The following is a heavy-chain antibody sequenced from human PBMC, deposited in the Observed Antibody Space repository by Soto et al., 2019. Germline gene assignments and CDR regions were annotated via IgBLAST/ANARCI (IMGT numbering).Heavy chain of an antibody. CDR2: ISGSGGST. D-gene: IGHD2-15*01. CDR3: AKAYCTAAKCRPGRGFDY. V-gene: IGHV3-23*01. Sequence: GGSLRLSCAASGFAFSSYAMSWVRQAPGTGLEWVSSISGSGGSTYYSDSVKGRFTISRDSSKNTLYLQINSLRAEDTAIYYCAKAYCTAAKCRPGRGFDYWGQGTLVTVSS. CDR1: GFAFSSYA. J-gene: IGHJ4*02.